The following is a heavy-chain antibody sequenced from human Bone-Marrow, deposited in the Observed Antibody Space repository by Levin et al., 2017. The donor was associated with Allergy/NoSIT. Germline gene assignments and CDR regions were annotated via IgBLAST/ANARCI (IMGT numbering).Heavy chain of an antibody. D-gene: IGHD3-10*01. CDR2: IYYSGST. CDR1: GGSISSSSYY. CDR3: AGGEWFGELFGDAFDI. V-gene: IGHV4-39*01. J-gene: IGHJ3*02. Sequence: SETLSLTCTVSGGSISSSSYYWGWIRQPPGKGLEWIGSIYYSGSTYYNPSLKSRVTISVDTSKNQFSLKLSSVTAADTAVYYCAGGEWFGELFGDAFDIWGQGTMVTVSS.